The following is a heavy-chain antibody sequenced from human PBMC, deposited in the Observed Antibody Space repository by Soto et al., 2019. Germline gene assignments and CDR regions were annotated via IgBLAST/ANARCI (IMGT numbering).Heavy chain of an antibody. CDR1: GYTFTAYF. Sequence: ASVKVSCKPFGYTFTAYFIHWVLQAPGQGFEWMGWINPNSRGTNYAQKFQGRVTMTRDTSNSTAYMELRGLTSDDTTVYYCARVTLKAGNWFDPWGQGTLVTV. J-gene: IGHJ5*02. V-gene: IGHV1-2*02. CDR2: INPNSRGT. CDR3: ARVTLKAGNWFDP.